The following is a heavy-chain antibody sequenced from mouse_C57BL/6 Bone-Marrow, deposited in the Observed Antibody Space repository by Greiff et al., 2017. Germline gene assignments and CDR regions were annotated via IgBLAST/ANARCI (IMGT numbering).Heavy chain of an antibody. J-gene: IGHJ4*01. CDR1: GYSFTGYY. Sequence: VQLQQSGPELVKPWASVKISCKASGYSFTGYYMNWVKQSPEKSLEWIGEINPSTGGTTYNQKFKAKATLTVDKSSSTAYMQLKSLTSEDSAVYYCARSGYYSYYAMDYWGQGTSVTVSS. CDR2: INPSTGGT. CDR3: ARSGYYSYYAMDY. V-gene: IGHV1-42*01. D-gene: IGHD2-3*01.